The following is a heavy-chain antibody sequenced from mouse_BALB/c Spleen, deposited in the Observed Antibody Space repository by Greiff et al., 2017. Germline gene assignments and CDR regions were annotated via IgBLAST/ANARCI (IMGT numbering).Heavy chain of an antibody. Sequence: EVQGVESGGGLVKPGGSLKLSCAASGFTFSDYYMYWVRQTPEKRLEWVATISDGGSYTYYPDSVKGRFTISRDNAKNNLYLQMSSLKSGDTAMFYCAREMRVYGCDGYFDFWGQGTTLTVSS. CDR1: GFTFSDYY. CDR3: AREMRVYGCDGYFDF. CDR2: ISDGGSYT. J-gene: IGHJ2*01. V-gene: IGHV5-4*02. D-gene: IGHD2-2*01.